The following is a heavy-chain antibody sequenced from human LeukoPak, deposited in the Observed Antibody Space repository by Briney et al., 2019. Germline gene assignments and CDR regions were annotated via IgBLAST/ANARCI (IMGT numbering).Heavy chain of an antibody. J-gene: IGHJ6*03. CDR2: IYYSGST. CDR3: ARVKSGYDYVMGYYYYYMDV. D-gene: IGHD5-12*01. Sequence: SETLSLTCTVSGGSISSHYWSWIRQPPGKGLEWIGYIYYSGSTNYNPSLKSRVTISVDTSKNQFSLKLSSVTAADTAVYYCARVKSGYDYVMGYYYYYMDVWGKGTTVTVSS. CDR1: GGSISSHY. V-gene: IGHV4-59*11.